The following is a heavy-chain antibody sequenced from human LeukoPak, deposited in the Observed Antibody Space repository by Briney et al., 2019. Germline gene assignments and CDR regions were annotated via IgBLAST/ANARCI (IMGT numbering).Heavy chain of an antibody. CDR2: ISGSGGST. V-gene: IGHV3-23*01. D-gene: IGHD1-26*01. J-gene: IGHJ5*02. CDR1: GFTFSSYG. CDR3: AKDRGGSYYTXXFDP. Sequence: GGSLRLSCAASGFTFSSYGMSWVRQAPGKGLEWVSAISGSGGSTYYADSVKGRFTISRDNSKNTLYLQMNSLRAEDTAVYYCAKDRGGSYYTXXFDPXXQGXLVTVX.